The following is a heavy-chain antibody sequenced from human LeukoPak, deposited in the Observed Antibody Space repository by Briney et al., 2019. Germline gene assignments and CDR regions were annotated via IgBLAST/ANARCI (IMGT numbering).Heavy chain of an antibody. V-gene: IGHV3-7*01. D-gene: IGHD3-9*01. CDR1: GFTFSGYW. CDR3: ARGTPTNYDILTGYPFDAFDI. J-gene: IGHJ3*02. Sequence: PGGSLRLSCAASGFTFSGYWMSCARQAPGKGLEWVANIKQDGSEKYYVDSVKGRFTISRDNAKNSLYLQMNSLRAEDTAVYYCARGTPTNYDILTGYPFDAFDIWGQGTMVTVSS. CDR2: IKQDGSEK.